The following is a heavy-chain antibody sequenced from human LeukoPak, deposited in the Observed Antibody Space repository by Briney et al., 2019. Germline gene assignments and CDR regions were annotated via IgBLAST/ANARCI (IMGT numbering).Heavy chain of an antibody. V-gene: IGHV4-38-2*02. CDR3: ARDGGQVGKFDY. D-gene: IGHD1-26*01. Sequence: SETLSLTCTVSGYSISSGYYWGWIRQPPGKGLEWIGSIYHSGSTYYNPSLKSRVTISVDTSKNQFSLKLSSVTAADTAVYYCARDGGQVGKFDYWGQGTLVTVSS. CDR1: GYSISSGYY. CDR2: IYHSGST. J-gene: IGHJ4*02.